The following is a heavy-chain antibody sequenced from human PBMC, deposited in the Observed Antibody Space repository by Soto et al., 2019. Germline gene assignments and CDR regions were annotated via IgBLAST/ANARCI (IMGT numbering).Heavy chain of an antibody. CDR2: ISFDGTNK. Sequence: TGGSLRLSCAASGFTFSSYCMHWVRPAPGKGLEWVAVISFDGTNKYYTDSVKGRFTISRDNSKSTMYLQMSSLRAEDTAVYYCAKAPTITGTVNDAFDIWGQGTMVTVSS. CDR3: AKAPTITGTVNDAFDI. D-gene: IGHD1-20*01. CDR1: GFTFSSYC. V-gene: IGHV3-30*18. J-gene: IGHJ3*02.